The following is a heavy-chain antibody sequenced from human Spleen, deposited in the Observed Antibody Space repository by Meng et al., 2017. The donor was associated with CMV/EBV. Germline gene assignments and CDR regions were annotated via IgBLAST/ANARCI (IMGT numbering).Heavy chain of an antibody. CDR3: AGFGVTITNGLDV. CDR1: GFTFSSYG. D-gene: IGHD3-3*01. Sequence: GGSLRLSCAASGFTFSSYGMHWVRQAPGKGLEWVSSISTTSSYIYYADSLKGRFTISRDNGKNTLYLHISSLRVEDTAVYYCAGFGVTITNGLDVWGQGTTVTVSS. J-gene: IGHJ6*02. CDR2: ISTTSSYI. V-gene: IGHV3-21*01.